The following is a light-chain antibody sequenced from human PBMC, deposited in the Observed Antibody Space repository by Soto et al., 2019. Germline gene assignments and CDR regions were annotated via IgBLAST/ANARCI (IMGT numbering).Light chain of an antibody. CDR1: SSDVGGYNY. J-gene: IGLJ2*01. Sequence: QSVLTQPASVSGSPGQSITISCTGTSSDVGGYNYVSWYQQHPGKAPKLMIYEVSNRPSGVSNRFSGYKSGNAASLTISVLQAEDEADYYCSAYTSSSTLVFGGGTKLTV. V-gene: IGLV2-14*01. CDR3: SAYTSSSTLV. CDR2: EVS.